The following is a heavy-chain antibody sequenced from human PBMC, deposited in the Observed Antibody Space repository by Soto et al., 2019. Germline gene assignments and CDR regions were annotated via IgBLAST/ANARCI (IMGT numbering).Heavy chain of an antibody. Sequence: TLGTLSLTRPVSGCSISSFSWGWVPQPPGEGLEWIGYIYYSGSTNYNPSLKSRVTISVDTSKNQFSLKLSSVTAADTAVYYCARPSMVRGVINPYYYGMDVWGQGTTVTVSS. CDR3: ARPSMVRGVINPYYYGMDV. V-gene: IGHV4-59*01. CDR1: GCSISSFS. D-gene: IGHD3-10*01. J-gene: IGHJ6*02. CDR2: IYYSGST.